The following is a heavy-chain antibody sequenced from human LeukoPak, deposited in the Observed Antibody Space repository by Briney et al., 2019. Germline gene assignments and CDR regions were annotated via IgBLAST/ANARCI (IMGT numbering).Heavy chain of an antibody. D-gene: IGHD6-6*01. CDR3: ARLNDYSSSSGGAFDI. V-gene: IGHV5-51*01. CDR1: GYSFTSYW. Sequence: GESLKISCKGSGYSFTSYWIGWVRQMPGKGLEWMGIIYPGDSDTRYSPSFQGQVTISADKSISTAYLQWSSLKASDTAMYYCARLNDYSSSSGGAFDIWGQGTMVTVSS. J-gene: IGHJ3*02. CDR2: IYPGDSDT.